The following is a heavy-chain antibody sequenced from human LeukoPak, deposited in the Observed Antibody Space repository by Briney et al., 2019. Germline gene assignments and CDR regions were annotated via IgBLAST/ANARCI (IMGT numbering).Heavy chain of an antibody. Sequence: ASVKVSCKASGGTFSSHAISWVRHAPGQGLEWMGSIIPFFGVVNYAQKFQARVTMTADEATTTAYMELSNLRSEDTAVYYCARDQGSSWYEYWGQGTLVTVSS. CDR2: IIPFFGVV. V-gene: IGHV1-69*13. J-gene: IGHJ4*02. CDR1: GGTFSSHA. CDR3: ARDQGSSWYEY. D-gene: IGHD6-13*01.